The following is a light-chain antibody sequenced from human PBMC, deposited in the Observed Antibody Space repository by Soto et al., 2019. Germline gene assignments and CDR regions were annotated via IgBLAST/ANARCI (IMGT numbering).Light chain of an antibody. J-gene: IGKJ5*01. Sequence: DVVITQTPLSLSVIPGQPASISCKSGQSLLHSNGRTYLYWYLQKPGQPPQLLIYEVSNRFSGVPDRFSGSGSGTDFTRKISRVEAEDVGVYYCVQSLEFPITLGQGTRLEIK. V-gene: IGKV2D-29*01. CDR1: QSLLHSNGRTY. CDR2: EVS. CDR3: VQSLEFPIT.